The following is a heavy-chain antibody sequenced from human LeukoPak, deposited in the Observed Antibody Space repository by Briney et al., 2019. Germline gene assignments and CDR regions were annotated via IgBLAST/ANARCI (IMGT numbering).Heavy chain of an antibody. CDR2: IRSNGGTT. CDR1: GFTFSSIA. J-gene: IGHJ4*02. Sequence: GGSLRLSCAASGFTFSSIAMTWVRQAPGKGLEWVSTIRSNGGTTYNAESVKGRFTISRDNSKNTVYLELNSLRVEDTAIYYCAKGQELDDGVFDAWGQGTLVTVSS. CDR3: AKGQELDDGVFDA. D-gene: IGHD1-1*01. V-gene: IGHV3-23*01.